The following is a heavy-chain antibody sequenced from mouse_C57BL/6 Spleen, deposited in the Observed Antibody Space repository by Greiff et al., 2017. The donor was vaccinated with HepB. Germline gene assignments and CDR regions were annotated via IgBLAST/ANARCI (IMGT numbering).Heavy chain of an antibody. CDR3: AKNTLLTGKGAMDY. V-gene: IGHV2-5*01. CDR1: GFSLTSYG. CDR2: IWRGGST. D-gene: IGHD4-1*01. Sequence: VQLQQSGPGLVQPSQSLSITCTVSGFSLTSYGVHWVRQSPGKGLEWLGVIWRGGSTDYNAAFMSRLSITKDNSKSQVFFKMNSLQADDTAIYYCAKNTLLTGKGAMDYWGQGTSVTVSS. J-gene: IGHJ4*01.